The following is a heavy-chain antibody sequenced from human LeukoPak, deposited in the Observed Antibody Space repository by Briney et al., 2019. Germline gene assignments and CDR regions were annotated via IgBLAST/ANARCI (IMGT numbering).Heavy chain of an antibody. D-gene: IGHD3-3*01. CDR3: TTVINDFWSGYSGY. J-gene: IGHJ4*02. Sequence: PGGSLRLSCAASGFTFSNAWMSWVRQAPGKGLEWVGRIKSKTDGGTTDYAAPVKGRFTISRDDSKNTLYLQMNSLKTEDTAVYYCTTVINDFWSGYSGYWGQGTLVTVSS. CDR2: IKSKTDGGTT. V-gene: IGHV3-15*01. CDR1: GFTFSNAW.